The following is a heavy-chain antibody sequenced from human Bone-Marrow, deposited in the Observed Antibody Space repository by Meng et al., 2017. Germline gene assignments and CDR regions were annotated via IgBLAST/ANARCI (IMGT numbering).Heavy chain of an antibody. J-gene: IGHJ3*02. CDR1: GYTLNDYY. V-gene: IGHV1-2*02. Sequence: QVQVLQSGTEVSKPGASVKVPCEASGYTLNDYYMHWVRQAPGQGLEWMGWITPKSGATHYARKFQGRVTMTRDTSINTAYMELSSLKPDDTAIYYCARSAHTVVQSDALLDDVFDIWGQGTVVTVSS. CDR2: ITPKSGAT. D-gene: IGHD4-11*01. CDR3: ARSAHTVVQSDALLDDVFDI.